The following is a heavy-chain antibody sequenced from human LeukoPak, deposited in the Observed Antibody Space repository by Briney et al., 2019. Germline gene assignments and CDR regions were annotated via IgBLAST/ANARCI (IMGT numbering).Heavy chain of an antibody. Sequence: SETLSLTCTVSGRSIRSVYWNWIRQSAGKGLEWIGRIYATDLTNYNPSLKSRVTLSVDMSKNELSLTLKFVTAADTAVHYCARGFGSGTSPIDLWGQGALVTVSS. CDR3: ARGFGSGTSPIDL. CDR2: IYATDLT. CDR1: GRSIRSVY. D-gene: IGHD3-10*01. V-gene: IGHV4-4*07. J-gene: IGHJ5*02.